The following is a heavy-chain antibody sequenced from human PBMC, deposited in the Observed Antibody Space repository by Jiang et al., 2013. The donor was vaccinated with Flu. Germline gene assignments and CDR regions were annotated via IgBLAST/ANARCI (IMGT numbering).Heavy chain of an antibody. J-gene: IGHJ4*02. CDR1: GGSISNYS. V-gene: IGHV4-59*08. Sequence: LVKPSETLSLTCTVSGGSISNYSWSWIRQPPGKGLEWIGYIYSSGSTNYNPSLKSRVTISVDTSKNQFSLKLSSVTAADTAVYYCARHYSSGYQHEYYFDYWGQGTLVTVSS. CDR2: IYSSGST. CDR3: ARHYSSGYQHEYYFDY. D-gene: IGHD3-22*01.